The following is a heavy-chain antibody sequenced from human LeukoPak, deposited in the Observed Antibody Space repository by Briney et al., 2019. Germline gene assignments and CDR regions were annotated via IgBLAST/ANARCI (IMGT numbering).Heavy chain of an antibody. CDR1: GGSISSGSYY. J-gene: IGHJ5*02. CDR3: ARDRVAWFDP. CDR2: IYTSGST. V-gene: IGHV4-61*02. Sequence: SQTLSLTXTVSGGSISSGSYYWSRIRQPAGKGLEWIGRIYTSGSTNYNPSLKSRVTISVDTSKNQFSLKLSSVTAADTAVYYCARDRVAWFDPWGQGTLVTVSS.